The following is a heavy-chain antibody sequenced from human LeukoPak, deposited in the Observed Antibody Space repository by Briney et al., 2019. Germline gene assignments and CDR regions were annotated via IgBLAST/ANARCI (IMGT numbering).Heavy chain of an antibody. CDR1: GGSISSYY. D-gene: IGHD1-26*01. J-gene: IGHJ3*02. CDR2: IYYSGST. CDR3: ARWYSGSSRAFDI. Sequence: SETLSFTCTVSGGSISSYYWSWIRQPPGKGLEWIGYIYYSGSTNYNPSLKSRVTISVDTSKNQFSLKLSSVTAADTAVYYCARWYSGSSRAFDIWGQGTMVTVSS. V-gene: IGHV4-59*08.